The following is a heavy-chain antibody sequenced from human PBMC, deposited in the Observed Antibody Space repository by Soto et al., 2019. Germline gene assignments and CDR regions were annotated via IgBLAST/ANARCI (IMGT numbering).Heavy chain of an antibody. CDR3: ARGLGDIVTILWLGESPPNYYGMDV. J-gene: IGHJ6*02. CDR1: GYTFTSYD. CDR2: MNPNSGNT. Sequence: ASVKVSCKASGYTFTSYDINWVRQATGQGLEWMGWMNPNSGNTGYAQKFQGRVTMTRNTSISTAYMELSSLRSEDTAVYYCARGLGDIVTILWLGESPPNYYGMDVGGQGTTVTVSS. D-gene: IGHD3-10*01. V-gene: IGHV1-8*01.